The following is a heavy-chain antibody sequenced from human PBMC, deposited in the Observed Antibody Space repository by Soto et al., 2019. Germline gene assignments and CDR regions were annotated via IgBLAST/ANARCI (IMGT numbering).Heavy chain of an antibody. Sequence: GGSLRLSCAASGFTFSSYAMSWVRQAPGKGQKWVSDISGSGGSTYYADSVKGRFTISRDNSKNTLYLQMNSLRAEDTAVYYCAKDSYYYDSSGYLLRNYFDYWGQGTLVTVSS. V-gene: IGHV3-23*01. CDR1: GFTFSSYA. J-gene: IGHJ4*02. CDR3: AKDSYYYDSSGYLLRNYFDY. D-gene: IGHD3-22*01. CDR2: ISGSGGST.